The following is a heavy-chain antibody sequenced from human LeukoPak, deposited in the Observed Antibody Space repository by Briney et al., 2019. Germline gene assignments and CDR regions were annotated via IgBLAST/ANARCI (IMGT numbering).Heavy chain of an antibody. Sequence: GGSLRLSCAASGFTFSTYWMKWVRQAPGKLLGWEASIKEDGSDKYYVGSGKGRFSISRDNAKNSLYLQMNSLRTEDTAVYYCAKGGHFNFDYWGQGTLVTVSS. D-gene: IGHD5-12*01. CDR2: IKEDGSDK. CDR1: GFTFSTYW. V-gene: IGHV3-7*01. CDR3: AKGGHFNFDY. J-gene: IGHJ4*02.